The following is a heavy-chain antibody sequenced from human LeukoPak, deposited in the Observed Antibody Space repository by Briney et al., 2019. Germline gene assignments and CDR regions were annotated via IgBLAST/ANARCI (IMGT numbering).Heavy chain of an antibody. Sequence: ASVKVSCKASGYTFTSYGISWVRQAPGQGLEWMGWTSAYNGNTNYAQKLQGRVTMTTDTSTSTAYMELSSLTSDDTAVFYCARTGMGGNVWMDSWGQGTLVTVSS. CDR1: GYTFTSYG. V-gene: IGHV1-18*01. CDR3: ARTGMGGNVWMDS. J-gene: IGHJ5*01. CDR2: TSAYNGNT. D-gene: IGHD1-26*01.